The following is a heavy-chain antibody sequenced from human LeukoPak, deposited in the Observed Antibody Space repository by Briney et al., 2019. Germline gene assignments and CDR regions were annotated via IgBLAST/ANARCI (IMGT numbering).Heavy chain of an antibody. D-gene: IGHD2/OR15-2a*01. V-gene: IGHV3-30*09. CDR2: ISYDGSGK. J-gene: IGHJ3*01. Sequence: GGSLRLSCEVSGFTFNKHALHWVRQAPGKGLEWVAVISYDGSGKYYAGFVKGRFAISRDNSKNTLSLQMNSLRVEDTAVYYCARGAEYFNALDALDFWGQGTMVTVSS. CDR3: ARGAEYFNALDALDF. CDR1: GFTFNKHA.